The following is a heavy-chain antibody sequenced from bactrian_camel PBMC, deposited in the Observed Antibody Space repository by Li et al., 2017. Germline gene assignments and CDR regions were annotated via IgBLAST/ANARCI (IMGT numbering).Heavy chain of an antibody. V-gene: IGHV3-2*01. Sequence: HVQLVESGGGSAQPGGSLRLSCAASSASSVYISWIRQAPGKGLEWVSSIYSGGSHTYYADSVKGRFTISRDNAKNTLYLQMNSLKPEDTAMYYCAADEYNLGLARSYTYWGQGTQVTVS. CDR3: AADEYNLGLARSYTY. J-gene: IGHJ4*01. D-gene: IGHD5*01. CDR2: IYSGGSHT. CDR1: SASSVY.